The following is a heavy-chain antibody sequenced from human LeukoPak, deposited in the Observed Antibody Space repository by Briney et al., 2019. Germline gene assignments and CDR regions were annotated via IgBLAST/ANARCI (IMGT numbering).Heavy chain of an antibody. CDR2: INHSGST. Sequence: PSETLSLTCAVYGGSFSGYYWSWIRQPPGKGLEWIGEINHSGSTNYNPSLESRVTISVDTSKNQFSLKLSSVTAADTAVYYCARRGIAAAGALSGMDVWGQGTTVTVSS. V-gene: IGHV4-34*01. D-gene: IGHD6-13*01. J-gene: IGHJ6*02. CDR1: GGSFSGYY. CDR3: ARRGIAAAGALSGMDV.